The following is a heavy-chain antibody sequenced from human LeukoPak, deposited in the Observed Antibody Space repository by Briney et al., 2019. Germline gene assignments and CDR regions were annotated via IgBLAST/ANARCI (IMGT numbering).Heavy chain of an antibody. CDR3: ASHSVGGRYYDSSGFHY. CDR1: GYSFTSYW. Sequence: GESLKISCKGSGYSFTSYWIGWVRQMPGKGLEWMGIIYPGDSDTRYSPSFQGQVTISADKSISTAYLQWSSLKASDTAMYYCASHSVGGRYYDSSGFHYWGQGTLVTVSS. V-gene: IGHV5-51*01. D-gene: IGHD3-22*01. CDR2: IYPGDSDT. J-gene: IGHJ4*02.